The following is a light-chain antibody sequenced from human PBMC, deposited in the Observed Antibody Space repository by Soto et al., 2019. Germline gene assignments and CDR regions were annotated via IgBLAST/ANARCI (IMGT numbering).Light chain of an antibody. Sequence: EIVLTQSPGTLSLSPGERATLSCRASQSVSSSYLAWYQQKPGQAPRLLIYGASSRPTGIPARFSGSGSGTEFTLTISRLQPEDFAVYYCQQYGSSPYTFGQGTKLEIK. CDR2: GAS. CDR1: QSVSSSY. V-gene: IGKV3-20*01. CDR3: QQYGSSPYT. J-gene: IGKJ2*01.